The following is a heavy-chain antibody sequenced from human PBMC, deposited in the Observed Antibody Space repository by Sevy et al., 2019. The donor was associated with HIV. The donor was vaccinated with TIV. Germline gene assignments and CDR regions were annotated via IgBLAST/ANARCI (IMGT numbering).Heavy chain of an antibody. J-gene: IGHJ4*02. D-gene: IGHD6-13*01. Sequence: GGSLRLSCAASGFSLNIYWMSWVRQAPGKGLEWVANIKQDGSVKYYVDSVKGRFPISRDNARNLLYLQMNSLRAEDTALYYCVRAIAADGSFWGQGTLVTVSS. V-gene: IGHV3-7*01. CDR3: VRAIAADGSF. CDR2: IKQDGSVK. CDR1: GFSLNIYW.